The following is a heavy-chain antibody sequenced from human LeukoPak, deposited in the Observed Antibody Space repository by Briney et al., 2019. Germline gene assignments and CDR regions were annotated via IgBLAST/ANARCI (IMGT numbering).Heavy chain of an antibody. CDR3: ARADNDTARATYFDY. V-gene: IGHV4-34*01. CDR2: INHSGST. Sequence: SETLSLTCAVYGGSFSGYYWSWIRQPPGKGLEWIGEINHSGSTNYNPSLKSRVTISVDTSKNQFSLKLSSVTAADTAVYYCARADNDTARATYFDYWGQGTLVTVSS. CDR1: GGSFSGYY. J-gene: IGHJ4*02. D-gene: IGHD5-18*01.